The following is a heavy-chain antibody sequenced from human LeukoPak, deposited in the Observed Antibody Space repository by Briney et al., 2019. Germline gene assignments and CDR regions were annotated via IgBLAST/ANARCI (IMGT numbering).Heavy chain of an antibody. Sequence: SETLSLTCSVSGGSISSYYWSWIRQPAGKGLEWIGRIYTSGSTNYNPSLKSRVSLSMDTSKDQFSLKLSSVTAADTAVYYCARIISHSFDYWGQGTLVTVSS. J-gene: IGHJ4*02. CDR2: IYTSGST. V-gene: IGHV4-4*07. CDR3: ARIISHSFDY. CDR1: GGSISSYY.